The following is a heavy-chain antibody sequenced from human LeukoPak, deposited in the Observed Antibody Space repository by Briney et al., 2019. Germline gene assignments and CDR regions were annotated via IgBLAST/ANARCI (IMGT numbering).Heavy chain of an antibody. CDR1: GYTFTSYA. Sequence: ASVKVSCKSSGYTFTSYAMNWVRQAPGQGLEWMGWISAYKGNTNYAQKLQGRVTMTTDTSTSTAYMELRSLRSDDTAVYYCARDGIAAPFAFDIWGQGTMVTVSS. CDR2: ISAYKGNT. J-gene: IGHJ3*02. V-gene: IGHV1-18*01. CDR3: ARDGIAAPFAFDI. D-gene: IGHD6-13*01.